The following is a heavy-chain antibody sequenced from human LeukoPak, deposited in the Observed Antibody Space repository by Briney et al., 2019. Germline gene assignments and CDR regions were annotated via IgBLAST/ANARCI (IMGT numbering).Heavy chain of an antibody. Sequence: GGSLRLSCAASGFTFSSYAMHWVRQAPGKGLEWVAVISYDGSNKYYADSVKGRFTISRDNSKNTLYLQMNSLRAEDTAVYYCATVWSLEVYWGQGTLVTVSS. CDR1: GFTFSSYA. D-gene: IGHD3-16*01. CDR2: ISYDGSNK. V-gene: IGHV3-30-3*01. CDR3: ATVWSLEVY. J-gene: IGHJ4*02.